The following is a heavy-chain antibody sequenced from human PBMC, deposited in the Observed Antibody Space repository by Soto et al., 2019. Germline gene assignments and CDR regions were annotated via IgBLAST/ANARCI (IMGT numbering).Heavy chain of an antibody. CDR2: IYATGTT. CDR3: VRDGTKTLRDWFDP. Sequence: QVQLQESGPGLVKPSETLSLTCTVSGASISGFYWSWIRKSAGKGLEWIGRIYATGTTDYNPSLQSLVMMLVDTSKKQFSLKLRSVTAADTAVYYCVRDGTKTLRDWFDPWGQGMSVTVSS. J-gene: IGHJ5*02. CDR1: GASISGFY. D-gene: IGHD1-1*01. V-gene: IGHV4-4*07.